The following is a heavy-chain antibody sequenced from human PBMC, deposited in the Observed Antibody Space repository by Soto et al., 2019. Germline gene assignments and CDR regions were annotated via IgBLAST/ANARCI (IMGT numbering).Heavy chain of an antibody. V-gene: IGHV3-7*01. CDR2: ISEDGSEK. CDR3: ARDYGDVKRYFDY. CDR1: VFSFKIYW. J-gene: IGHJ4*02. Sequence: GGSLLVCCASSVFSFKIYWMSWVRQAPGKGLEWVANISEDGSEKNYVDSVKGRFTISRDNSKNSLFLQMNSLRAEDTCVYYCARDYGDVKRYFDYWGQGTMVTVSS. D-gene: IGHD4-17*01.